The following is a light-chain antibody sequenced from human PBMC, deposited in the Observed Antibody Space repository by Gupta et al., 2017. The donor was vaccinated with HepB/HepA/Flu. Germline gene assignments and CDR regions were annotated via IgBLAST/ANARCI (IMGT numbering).Light chain of an antibody. V-gene: IGLV2-11*01. CDR2: DVT. CDR1: SSDVGGYNY. Sequence: QSALTQPRSVSGSPGQSATISCTGTSSDVGGYNYVSWYQHHPGKAPRLMIYDVTKRPSGVPDRFSGSKSGNTASLTISGLQAEDESDYYCCSYAASHTYVLGSGTKVTVL. CDR3: CSYAASHTYV. J-gene: IGLJ1*01.